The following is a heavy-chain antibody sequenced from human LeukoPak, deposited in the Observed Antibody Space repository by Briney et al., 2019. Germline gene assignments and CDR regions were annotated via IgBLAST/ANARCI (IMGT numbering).Heavy chain of an antibody. D-gene: IGHD6-13*01. V-gene: IGHV1-18*01. CDR3: ARVVEQQLVRGLDWFDP. Sequence: ASVKVSCKASGYTFTSYGISWVRRAPGQGLEWMGWISAYNGNTNYAQKLQGRVTMTTDTSTSTAYMELRSLRSDDTAVYYCARVVEQQLVRGLDWFDPWGQGTLVTVSS. CDR1: GYTFTSYG. J-gene: IGHJ5*02. CDR2: ISAYNGNT.